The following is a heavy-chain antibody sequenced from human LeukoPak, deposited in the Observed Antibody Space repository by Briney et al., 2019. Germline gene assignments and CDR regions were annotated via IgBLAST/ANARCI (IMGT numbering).Heavy chain of an antibody. CDR2: INPNSGGT. CDR3: ARVLDYYGSGGYDY. D-gene: IGHD3-10*01. CDR1: GYTFTGYY. V-gene: IGHV1-2*02. J-gene: IGHJ4*02. Sequence: ASVKVSCKASGYTFTGYYMHWVRQAPGQGLEWMGWINPNSGGTNYAQKFQGRVTMTRDTSISTAYMELSRLRSEDTAVYYCARVLDYYGSGGYDYWGQGTLVTVSS.